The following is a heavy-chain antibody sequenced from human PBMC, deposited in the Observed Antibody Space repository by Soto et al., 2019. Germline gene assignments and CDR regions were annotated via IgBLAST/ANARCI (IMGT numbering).Heavy chain of an antibody. CDR2: IWYDGSNK. V-gene: IGHV3-33*01. J-gene: IGHJ6*02. CDR1: GFTFSGYG. Sequence: QVQLVESGGGVVQTGRSLRLSCAASGFTFSGYGMHWVRQAPGKGLEWVAVIWYDGSNKYYADSVKGRFTISRDNSKNTLYLQMNSLRAEDTAVYYCARGMGNYYYGMDVWGQGTTVTVSS. CDR3: ARGMGNYYYGMDV.